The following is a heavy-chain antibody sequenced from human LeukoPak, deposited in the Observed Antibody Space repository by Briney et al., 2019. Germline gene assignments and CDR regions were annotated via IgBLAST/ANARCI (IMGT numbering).Heavy chain of an antibody. CDR2: ISGSSTYM. CDR3: ARDRSGWYAIDY. D-gene: IGHD6-19*01. Sequence: KAGGSLRLSCAASGCTFSSYSMNWVRQAPGKGLEWVSSISGSSTYMYYADSVKGRFTISRDTARNSLYLHMNSLRAEDTAVYYCARDRSGWYAIDYWGQGALVTVSS. V-gene: IGHV3-21*01. J-gene: IGHJ4*02. CDR1: GCTFSSYS.